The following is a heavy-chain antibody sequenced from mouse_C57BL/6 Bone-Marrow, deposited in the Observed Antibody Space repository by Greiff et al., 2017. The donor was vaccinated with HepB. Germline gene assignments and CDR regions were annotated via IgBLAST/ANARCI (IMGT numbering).Heavy chain of an antibody. D-gene: IGHD1-1*01. CDR2: IDPENGDT. CDR1: GFNIKDDY. V-gene: IGHV14-4*01. J-gene: IGHJ4*01. CDR3: TTWTTVVADAMDY. Sequence: EVKLLESGAELVRPGASVKLSCTASGFNIKDDYMHWVKQRPEQGLEWIGWIDPENGDTEYASKFQGKATITADTSSNTAYLQLSSLTSEDTAVYYCTTWTTVVADAMDYWGQGTSVTVSS.